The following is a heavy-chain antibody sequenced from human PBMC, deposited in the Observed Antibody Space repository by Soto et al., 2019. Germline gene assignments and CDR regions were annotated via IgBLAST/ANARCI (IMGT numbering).Heavy chain of an antibody. D-gene: IGHD6-13*01. Sequence: QVPLVESGGGVVQPGRSLRLSCATSGFTFSAYGMHWVRQAPGKGLEWVALISYDGSNKYYADSVKGRFTISRDNSKNTLFLQMNSLRPEDTAVYYCAAGQFFSDYWGQGTLVTVSS. CDR1: GFTFSAYG. CDR2: ISYDGSNK. CDR3: AAGQFFSDY. J-gene: IGHJ4*02. V-gene: IGHV3-30*03.